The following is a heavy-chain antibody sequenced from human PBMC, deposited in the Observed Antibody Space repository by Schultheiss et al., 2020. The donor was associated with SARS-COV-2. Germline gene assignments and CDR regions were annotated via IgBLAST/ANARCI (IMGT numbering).Heavy chain of an antibody. V-gene: IGHV3-48*02. D-gene: IGHD1-26*01. J-gene: IGHJ4*02. Sequence: GGSLRLSCAASGFTFSIYAMSWVRQAPGKGLEWVSYISSSSSTIYYADSVKGRFTISRDNAKNSLYLQMNSLRDEDTAVYYCARDSPFIVGPFDYWGQGTLVTVSS. CDR2: ISSSSSTI. CDR1: GFTFSIYA. CDR3: ARDSPFIVGPFDY.